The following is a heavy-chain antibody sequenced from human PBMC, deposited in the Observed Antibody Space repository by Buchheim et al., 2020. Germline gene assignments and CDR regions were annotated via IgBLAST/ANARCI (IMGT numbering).Heavy chain of an antibody. CDR2: ITCSATTT. D-gene: IGHD3-22*01. CDR1: GFTFSTYA. V-gene: IGHV3-23*01. Sequence: EVQLLESGGNLVQPGGSLRLSCAASGFTFSTYAMRWVRQAPGKGLEWVSAITCSATTTYYADSVGGRFTISRDNSKHMLYLQMDSLRAKDTAVYYCVNDYYGYYDDSSDYASFDSWGQGTL. J-gene: IGHJ4*02. CDR3: VNDYYGYYDDSSDYASFDS.